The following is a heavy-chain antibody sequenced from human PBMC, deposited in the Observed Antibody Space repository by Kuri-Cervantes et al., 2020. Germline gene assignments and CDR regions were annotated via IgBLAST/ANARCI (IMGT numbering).Heavy chain of an antibody. J-gene: IGHJ6*02. CDR2: IYSGGST. CDR3: AKDLKCSSTSCYTGYYYYGMDV. V-gene: IGHV3-66*01. D-gene: IGHD2-2*02. CDR1: GFTFSDYY. Sequence: GGSLRLSCAASGFTFSDYYMGWIRQAPGKGLEWVSVIYSGGSTYYADSVKGRFTISRDNSKNTLYLQMNSLRAEDTAVYYCAKDLKCSSTSCYTGYYYYGMDVWGQGTTVTVSS.